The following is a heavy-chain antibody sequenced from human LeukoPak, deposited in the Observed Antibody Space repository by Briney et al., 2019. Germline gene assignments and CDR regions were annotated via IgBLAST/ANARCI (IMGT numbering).Heavy chain of an antibody. CDR2: INYSGIT. V-gene: IGHV4-39*07. CDR1: SGSVTSSSFY. CDR3: AKSGPAAGRPDAFDI. Sequence: PSETLSLTCTLSSGSVTSSSFYWAWIRQPPGKGLECIGTINYSGITYYNSPLKSRVTISVDTSKNQFSLKLNSVTAADTAVYFCAKSGPAAGRPDAFDIWGQGTMVTVSS. J-gene: IGHJ3*02. D-gene: IGHD2-2*01.